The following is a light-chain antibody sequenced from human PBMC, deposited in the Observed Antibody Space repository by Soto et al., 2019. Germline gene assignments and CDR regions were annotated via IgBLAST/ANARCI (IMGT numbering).Light chain of an antibody. V-gene: IGKV3-20*01. CDR1: QSVANNY. CDR2: DAS. CDR3: EQYGSTPLA. Sequence: EIVLTQSPGTLSLSPGERATLSCRASQSVANNYLACYQQKPGQAPRFLVYDASSSATGMQDKFSGSGSGTDFLLAISRLEPEAFAVYYCEQYGSTPLAFGGGTKVEIK. J-gene: IGKJ4*01.